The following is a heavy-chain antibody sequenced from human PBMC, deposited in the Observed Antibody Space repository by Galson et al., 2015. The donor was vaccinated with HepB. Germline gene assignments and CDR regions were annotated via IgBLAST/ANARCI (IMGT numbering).Heavy chain of an antibody. Sequence: SLRLSCAASGFTFSDYHMSWIRQAPGKGLEWVSYISSSGSTIYYADSVKGRFTISRDNAKNSLYLQMNSLRAEDTAVYYCARGATYYYDSSGYYSGVDYWGQGTLVTVSS. J-gene: IGHJ4*02. CDR3: ARGATYYYDSSGYYSGVDY. V-gene: IGHV3-11*01. CDR1: GFTFSDYH. CDR2: ISSSGSTI. D-gene: IGHD3-22*01.